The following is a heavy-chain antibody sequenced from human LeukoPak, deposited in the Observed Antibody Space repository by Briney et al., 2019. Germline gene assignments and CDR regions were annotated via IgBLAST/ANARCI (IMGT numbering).Heavy chain of an antibody. CDR2: FDPEDGET. CDR3: ATDRMYYDSSGYVY. CDR1: GYTLTELS. D-gene: IGHD3-22*01. Sequence: ASVKVSCKVSGYTLTELSMHWVRQAPGKGLEWMGGFDPEDGETIYAQKFQGRVTMTEDTSTDTAYMELSSLRSEDTAVYYCATDRMYYDSSGYVYWGQGTLVTVSS. J-gene: IGHJ4*02. V-gene: IGHV1-24*01.